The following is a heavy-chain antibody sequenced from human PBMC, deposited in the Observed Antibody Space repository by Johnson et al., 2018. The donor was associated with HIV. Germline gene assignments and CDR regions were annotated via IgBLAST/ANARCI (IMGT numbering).Heavy chain of an antibody. CDR2: ISYDGSNK. Sequence: QMQLVESGGGVVQPGRSLRLSCAASGFTFSTYGMHWVRQAQGKALEWVAIISYDGSNKYYADSVKGRFTISRDNSKNTLYLQMNSLRAEDTAVYYCVFFYASFDIWGQGTMVTVSS. CDR1: GFTFSTYG. CDR3: VFFYASFDI. V-gene: IGHV3-30*03. J-gene: IGHJ3*02. D-gene: IGHD2/OR15-2a*01.